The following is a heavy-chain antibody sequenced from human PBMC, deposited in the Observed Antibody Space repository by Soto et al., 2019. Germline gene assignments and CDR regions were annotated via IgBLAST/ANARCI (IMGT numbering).Heavy chain of an antibody. D-gene: IGHD3-10*01. J-gene: IGHJ3*02. CDR1: GGSISSSSYY. V-gene: IGHV4-39*01. CDR2: IYYSGST. Sequence: SETLSLTCTVSGGSISSSSYYWGWIRQPPGKGLEWIGSIYYSGSTYYNPSLKSRVTISVDTSKNQFSLKLSSVTAADTAVYYCARLVRTGWVKYHDAFDIWGQGTMVTVSS. CDR3: ARLVRTGWVKYHDAFDI.